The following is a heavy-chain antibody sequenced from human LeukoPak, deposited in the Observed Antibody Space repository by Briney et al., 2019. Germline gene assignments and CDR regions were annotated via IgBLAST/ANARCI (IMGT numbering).Heavy chain of an antibody. CDR2: ISGSGGST. V-gene: IGHV3-23*01. CDR3: AKGDTTWELPHDY. J-gene: IGHJ4*02. Sequence: GGSLRLSCAASGFTFSSYGMSWVRQAPGKGLEWVSAISGSGGSTYYADSVKGRFTISRDKSKNTLYLQMNSLRAEDTAVYYCAKGDTTWELPHDYWGQGTLVTVSS. D-gene: IGHD1-26*01. CDR1: GFTFSSYG.